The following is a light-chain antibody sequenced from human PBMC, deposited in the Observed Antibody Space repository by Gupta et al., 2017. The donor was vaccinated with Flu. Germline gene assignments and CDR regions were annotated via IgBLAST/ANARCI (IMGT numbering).Light chain of an antibody. Sequence: DIQMTQSPSSLSASVGDRVTITCRASQSFSNSLNWYQQKPGKAPKLLIYAAFNLHSGVPSRFSGSGSGTDFTLTISSLQPEDFATYYCQQSDSSPFTFGHGTTVDIK. CDR2: AAF. V-gene: IGKV1-39*01. CDR3: QQSDSSPFT. J-gene: IGKJ3*01. CDR1: QSFSNS.